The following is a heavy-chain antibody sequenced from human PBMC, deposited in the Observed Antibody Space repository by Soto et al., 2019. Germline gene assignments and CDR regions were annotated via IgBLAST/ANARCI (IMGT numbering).Heavy chain of an antibody. CDR3: ATSSTDY. Sequence: QVQLQESGPGLVKPSETLSLTCTVSGVSINSYYWSWLRQPPGKGLEWIGYIYYSGTTNYNPSLKSRVSISVDTSKNQFSLKLSSVTAADTAVYYCATSSTDYWGQGILVTVSS. CDR1: GVSINSYY. V-gene: IGHV4-59*08. D-gene: IGHD4-17*01. J-gene: IGHJ4*02. CDR2: IYYSGTT.